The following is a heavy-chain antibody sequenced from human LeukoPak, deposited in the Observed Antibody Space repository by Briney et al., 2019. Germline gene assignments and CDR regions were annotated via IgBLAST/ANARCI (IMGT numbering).Heavy chain of an antibody. J-gene: IGHJ5*02. Sequence: GRSLRLSCAASEFSVGSNYMTWVRQAPGKGLEWVSLIYSGGSTYYADSVKGRFTISRDNSKNTLYLQMNSLRAEDTAVYYCARGRNWFDPWGQGTLVTVSS. CDR2: IYSGGST. V-gene: IGHV3-66*01. CDR1: EFSVGSNY. CDR3: ARGRNWFDP.